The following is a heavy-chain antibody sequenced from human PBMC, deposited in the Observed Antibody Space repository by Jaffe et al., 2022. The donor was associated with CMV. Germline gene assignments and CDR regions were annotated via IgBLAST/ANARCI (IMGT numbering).Heavy chain of an antibody. D-gene: IGHD3-22*01. V-gene: IGHV1-18*04. J-gene: IGHJ4*02. Sequence: QVQLVQSGAEVKKPGASVKVSCKASGYTFTSYGISWVRQAPGQGLEWMGWISAYNGNTNYAQKLQGRVTMTTDTSTSTAYMELRSLRSDDTAVYYCARVHHPHSSGYYPFFDYWGQGTLVTVSS. CDR1: GYTFTSYG. CDR2: ISAYNGNT. CDR3: ARVHHPHSSGYYPFFDY.